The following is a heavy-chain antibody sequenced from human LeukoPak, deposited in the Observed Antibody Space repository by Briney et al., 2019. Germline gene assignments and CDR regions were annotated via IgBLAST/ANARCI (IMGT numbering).Heavy chain of an antibody. CDR3: AKSHGYSYGFDY. V-gene: IGHV3-30*18. CDR1: GFTFSRYG. D-gene: IGHD5-18*01. CDR2: ISYDASNK. J-gene: IGHJ4*02. Sequence: GGSLRLSCAASGFTFSRYGMHWVRQTPGKGLEWVAVISYDASNKYYADSVKGRFTISRHNSKNTLYLQMNSLRAEDTAVYYCAKSHGYSYGFDYWGQGTLVTVSS.